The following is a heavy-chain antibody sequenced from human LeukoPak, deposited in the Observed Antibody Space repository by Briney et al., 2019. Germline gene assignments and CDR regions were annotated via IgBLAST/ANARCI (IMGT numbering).Heavy chain of an antibody. V-gene: IGHV3-11*04. CDR2: ISSSGSSI. Sequence: PGGSLRLSCAASGLTFSDYYMSWIRQAPGKGLEWVSYISSSGSSIFYADSVKGRFTISRDNAKNSLYLQMNSLRAEDTAVYYCARDSSSGWHFQHWGQGTLVTVSS. CDR3: ARDSSSGWHFQH. D-gene: IGHD6-19*01. J-gene: IGHJ1*01. CDR1: GLTFSDYY.